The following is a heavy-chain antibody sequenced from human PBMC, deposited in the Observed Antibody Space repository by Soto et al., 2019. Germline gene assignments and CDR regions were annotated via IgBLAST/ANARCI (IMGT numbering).Heavy chain of an antibody. CDR2: ISSSGSTI. CDR3: ARVFYFGDYGPFDY. J-gene: IGHJ4*02. CDR1: GFTFSSYA. Sequence: GGSLRLSCAASGFTFSSYAMSWVRQAPGKGLEWVSYISSSGSTIYYADSMKGRFTLSRDNAKNSLYLQMNSLRAEDTAVYYCARVFYFGDYGPFDYWGQGTQVTVSS. D-gene: IGHD4-17*01. V-gene: IGHV3-48*03.